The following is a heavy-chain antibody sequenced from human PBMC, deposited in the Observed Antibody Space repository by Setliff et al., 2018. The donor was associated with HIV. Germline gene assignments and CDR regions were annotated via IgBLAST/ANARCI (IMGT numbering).Heavy chain of an antibody. V-gene: IGHV1-3*01. CDR2: INVGNSDT. D-gene: IGHD3-10*01. J-gene: IGHJ4*01. CDR3: VRGALLAAFDFDY. CDR1: GYTFTSYF. Sequence: ASVKVSCKASGYTFTSYFLHWVRQAPGQSLEWMGWINVGNSDTKYSQALQGRITITRDTSANTAYMELSSLRSDDTAVYFCVRGALLAAFDFDYWGQGTLVTVSS.